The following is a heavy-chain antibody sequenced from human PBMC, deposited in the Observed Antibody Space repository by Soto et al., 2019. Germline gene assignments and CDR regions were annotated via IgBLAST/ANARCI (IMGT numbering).Heavy chain of an antibody. CDR2: INPQSDTT. D-gene: IGHD3-10*02. Sequence: ASVKVSCKASGFAFSRYTIHWLRQAPGQRLEWMGWINPQSDTTRYSRNFQGRVTMTRDTSMTTAYMELSSLRSEDTAVYYCGRDQSGTGYYVDWFDPWGQGTLVTVSS. CDR3: GRDQSGTGYYVDWFDP. V-gene: IGHV1-3*01. CDR1: GFAFSRYT. J-gene: IGHJ5*02.